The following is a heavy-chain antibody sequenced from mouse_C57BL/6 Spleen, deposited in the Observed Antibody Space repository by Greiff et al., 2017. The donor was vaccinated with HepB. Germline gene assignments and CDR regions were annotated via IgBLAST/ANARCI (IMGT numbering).Heavy chain of an antibody. CDR2: INPGSGGT. J-gene: IGHJ2*01. D-gene: IGHD2-12*01. V-gene: IGHV1-54*01. Sequence: QVQLKESGAELVRPGTSVKVSCKASGYAFTNYLIEWVKQRPGQGLEWIGVINPGSGGTNYNEKFKGKATLTADKSSSTAYMQLSSLTSEDSAVYFCARRNLLYSKIDYWGQGTTLTVSS. CDR1: GYAFTNYL. CDR3: ARRNLLYSKIDY.